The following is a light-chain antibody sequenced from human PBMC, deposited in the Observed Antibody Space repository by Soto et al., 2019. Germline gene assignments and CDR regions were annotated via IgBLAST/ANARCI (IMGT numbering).Light chain of an antibody. CDR1: SSDIGSYNY. V-gene: IGLV2-14*03. CDR2: GVT. J-gene: IGLJ1*01. CDR3: CSYTTTTAYV. Sequence: QSALAQPASVSGSPGQSITISCTGTSSDIGSYNYISWYQQHPDKGPKLIIYGVTNRPSGVSNRFSGSKSGYTASLTISGLQAEDEADYYCCSYTTTTAYVFGTGTKVTVL.